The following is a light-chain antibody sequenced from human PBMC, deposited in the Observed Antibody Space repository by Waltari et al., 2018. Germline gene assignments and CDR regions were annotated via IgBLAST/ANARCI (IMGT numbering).Light chain of an antibody. Sequence: QSALTQPASVSGSPGQSITISCTGTSSDVGGYNYGSWYQQHPGKAPKLMIYEVSNRPSGVSNRFAGSKSGNPASLTISGLQAEDEADYYCSSYTSSSTVVFGGGTKLTVL. CDR3: SSYTSSSTVV. V-gene: IGLV2-14*01. CDR1: SSDVGGYNY. CDR2: EVS. J-gene: IGLJ2*01.